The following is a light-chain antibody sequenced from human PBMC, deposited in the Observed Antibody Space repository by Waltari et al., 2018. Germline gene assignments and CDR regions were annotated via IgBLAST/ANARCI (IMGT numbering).Light chain of an antibody. Sequence: QSALTQPPSASGSPGQSVTISCTGSSSDIGNYDYVAWYQQRPDKAPELVIYGVTKRPPGVPGRFPGSKSGNTASLTVSGLQAADEADYYCSSYAGSSVWVFGGGTKLTVV. CDR2: GVT. CDR1: SSDIGNYDY. CDR3: SSYAGSSVWV. V-gene: IGLV2-8*01. J-gene: IGLJ3*02.